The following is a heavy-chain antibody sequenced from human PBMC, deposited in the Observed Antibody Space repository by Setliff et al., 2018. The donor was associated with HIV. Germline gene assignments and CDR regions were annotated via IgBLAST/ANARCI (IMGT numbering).Heavy chain of an antibody. J-gene: IGHJ4*02. V-gene: IGHV4-59*12. CDR3: ARRSGYAEDY. D-gene: IGHD5-12*01. Sequence: PSETLSLTCSVSGFSISSDYYWNWVRQPPGQGLEWIGYIYYSGSTYYNPSLKSRVTISVDTSKNQFSLRLSSVTAADTAVYYCARRSGYAEDYWGQGTLVTVSS. CDR1: GFSISSDYY. CDR2: IYYSGST.